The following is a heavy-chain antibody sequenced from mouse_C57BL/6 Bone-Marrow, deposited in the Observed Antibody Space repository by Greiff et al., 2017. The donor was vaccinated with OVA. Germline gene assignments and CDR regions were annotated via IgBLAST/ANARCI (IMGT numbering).Heavy chain of an antibody. J-gene: IGHJ3*01. CDR3: TREGNWALFAY. D-gene: IGHD4-1*01. CDR2: ISSGGDYI. V-gene: IGHV5-9-1*02. CDR1: GFTFSSYA. Sequence: EVKVVESGEGLVKPGGSLKLSCAASGFTFSSYAMSWVRQTPEKRLEWVAYISSGGDYIYYADTVKGRFTISRDNARNTLYLQMSSLKSEDTAMYYCTREGNWALFAYWGQGTLVTVSA.